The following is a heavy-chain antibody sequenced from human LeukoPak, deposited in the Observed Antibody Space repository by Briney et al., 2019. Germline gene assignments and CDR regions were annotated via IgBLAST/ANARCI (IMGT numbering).Heavy chain of an antibody. J-gene: IGHJ4*02. CDR3: ARAYERDYGGTHFDY. D-gene: IGHD4-23*01. CDR2: ISSSGTSI. CDR1: GFSFSTYT. V-gene: IGHV3-48*01. Sequence: GGSLRLSCSASGFSFSTYTLNWVRQAPGKGLEWLSYISSSGTSIHYADSVKGRFTISRDNSKNTLYLQMNSLRPEDTAVYYCARAYERDYGGTHFDYWGQGTLVTVSS.